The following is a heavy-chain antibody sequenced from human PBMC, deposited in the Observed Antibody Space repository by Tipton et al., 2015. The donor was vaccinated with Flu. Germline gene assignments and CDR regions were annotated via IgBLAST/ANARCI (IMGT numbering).Heavy chain of an antibody. V-gene: IGHV3-33*08. D-gene: IGHD5-18*01. CDR2: IWSDGNKK. CDR1: GSTFSSYD. CDR3: ARETVALVYFDY. Sequence: SLRLSCVASGSTFSSYDMHWVRQAPGKGLEWVAAIWSDGNKKYYADSVKGRVTISRDNSKNTLYLQMNSVGAEDTAVYYCARETVALVYFDYWGQGTLVTVSS. J-gene: IGHJ4*02.